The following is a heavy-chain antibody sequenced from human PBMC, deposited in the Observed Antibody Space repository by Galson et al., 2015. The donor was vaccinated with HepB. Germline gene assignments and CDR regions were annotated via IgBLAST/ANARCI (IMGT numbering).Heavy chain of an antibody. CDR1: GYTFTSYG. D-gene: IGHD1-26*01. CDR3: ARATALAQYSGSYYNWFDP. J-gene: IGHJ5*02. Sequence: SVKVSCKASGYTFTSYGISWVRQAPGQGLEWMGWISAYNGNTNYAQKLQGRVTMTTDTSTSTAYMELRSLRSGDTAVYYCARATALAQYSGSYYNWFDPWGQGTLVTVSS. V-gene: IGHV1-18*04. CDR2: ISAYNGNT.